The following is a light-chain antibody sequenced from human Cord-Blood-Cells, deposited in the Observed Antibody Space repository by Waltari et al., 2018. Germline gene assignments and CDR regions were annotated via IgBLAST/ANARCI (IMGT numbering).Light chain of an antibody. Sequence: QSVLTQPPSASGTPGQRVTISCSGSSSNIGRNTVNWYQQPPGTVPKLHIYRNNQRPSGVPDRFSGSKSGTSASLAISGLQAEDEADYYCAAWDDSLNGWVFGGGTKLTVL. CDR2: RNN. CDR3: AAWDDSLNGWV. CDR1: SSNIGRNT. V-gene: IGLV1-44*01. J-gene: IGLJ3*02.